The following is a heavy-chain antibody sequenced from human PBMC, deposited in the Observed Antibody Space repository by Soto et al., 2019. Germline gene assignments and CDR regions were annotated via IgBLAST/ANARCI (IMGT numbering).Heavy chain of an antibody. CDR1: GGSISSGDYY. J-gene: IGHJ4*02. CDR2: IYYSGST. D-gene: IGHD3-22*01. V-gene: IGHV4-30-4*01. CDR3: VRHRYYYDSGGRHPYYFDY. Sequence: SETLSLTCTVSGGSISSGDYYWSWIRQPPGKGLEWIGYIYYSGSTYYNPSLKSRVTISIDRSKNQFSLKLTSVIAADTAVYYCVRHRYYYDSGGRHPYYFDYCGQGTLVPVSS.